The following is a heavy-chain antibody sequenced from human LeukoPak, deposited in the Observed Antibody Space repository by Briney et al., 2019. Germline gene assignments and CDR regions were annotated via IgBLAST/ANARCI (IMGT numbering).Heavy chain of an antibody. V-gene: IGHV3-48*01. CDR1: GFTFSSYA. J-gene: IGHJ6*02. CDR3: ARDTREGLDV. CDR2: IGLITTTT. Sequence: GGSLRLSCAASGFTFSSYAMNWVRQTPGRGLEWLSYIGLITTTTSYADSVEGRFTISGDNAKNSLFLRMNSLKVDDTAVYFCARDTREGLDVWGLGTTVTVSS.